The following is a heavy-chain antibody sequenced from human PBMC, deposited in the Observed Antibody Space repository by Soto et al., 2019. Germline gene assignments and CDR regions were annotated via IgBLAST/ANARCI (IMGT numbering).Heavy chain of an antibody. CDR2: IYYNGNT. J-gene: IGHJ6*02. CDR3: ARNKGGAALKGSGMDV. CDR1: GGSIGSRDYY. Sequence: QVQVQESGPGLVKPSQTLSLKCSVSGGSIGSRDYYWSWIRQHPEKGLEWIGSIYYNGNTDYNPSLRGRPTMSLDTSMNEFSLKLNSVTAADTAVYYCARNKGGAALKGSGMDVWGQGTTVTVS. V-gene: IGHV4-31*02. D-gene: IGHD3-10*01.